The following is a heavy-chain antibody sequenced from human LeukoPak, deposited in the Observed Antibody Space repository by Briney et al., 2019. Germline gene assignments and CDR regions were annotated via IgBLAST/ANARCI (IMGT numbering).Heavy chain of an antibody. Sequence: AAVTVSFKSSAYTFSTYGISWVRQAPAQGQGWMGWINLYKGNTYYAHKLQGRVTMTTDRAKSTDYMELRSLRSDATAIYYCARDLYYYGSGSYYDVFDVWGQGTMVIVSS. D-gene: IGHD3-10*01. J-gene: IGHJ3*01. CDR3: ARDLYYYGSGSYYDVFDV. V-gene: IGHV1-18*01. CDR2: INLYKGNT. CDR1: AYTFSTYG.